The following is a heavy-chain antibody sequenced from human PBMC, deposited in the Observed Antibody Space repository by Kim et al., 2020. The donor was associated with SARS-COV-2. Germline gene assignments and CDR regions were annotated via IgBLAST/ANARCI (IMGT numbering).Heavy chain of an antibody. D-gene: IGHD2-15*01. V-gene: IGHV3-7*01. J-gene: IGHJ4*02. Sequence: VDSVESRFTTSRDNAKNSLYLQMNSLRTDATAIYYCAALYSDQVPGGTWGQGTLVTVSS. CDR3: AALYSDQVPGGT.